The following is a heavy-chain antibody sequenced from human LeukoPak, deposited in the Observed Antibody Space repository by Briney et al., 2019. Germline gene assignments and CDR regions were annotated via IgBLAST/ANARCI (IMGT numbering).Heavy chain of an antibody. Sequence: SETLSLTCAVYGGSFSGYYWSWIRQPPGKGLEWIGEINHSGSTNYNPSLKSRVTISVDTSKNQFSLKLSSVTAADTAVYYCARHRRYCSSTSCYTFFDYWGQGTLVTVSS. CDR3: ARHRRYCSSTSCYTFFDY. V-gene: IGHV4-34*01. D-gene: IGHD2-2*02. J-gene: IGHJ4*02. CDR2: INHSGST. CDR1: GGSFSGYY.